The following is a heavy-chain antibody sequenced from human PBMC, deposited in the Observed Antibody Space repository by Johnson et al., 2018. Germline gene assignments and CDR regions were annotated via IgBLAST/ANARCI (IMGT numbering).Heavy chain of an antibody. J-gene: IGHJ6*03. CDR2: ISYDGSNK. CDR3: AKEGSTSIYYYYYMDV. Sequence: VQLLESGGGVVQPGRSLRLSCAASGFTFSNYGMHWVRQSPGKGLEWVAVISYDGSNKYYGDSVKGRFTISRDNSKNTLYLQMNSLRAEDTAVYYCAKEGSTSIYYYYYMDVWGKGTTVTVSS. CDR1: GFTFSNYG. D-gene: IGHD2-2*01. V-gene: IGHV3-30*18.